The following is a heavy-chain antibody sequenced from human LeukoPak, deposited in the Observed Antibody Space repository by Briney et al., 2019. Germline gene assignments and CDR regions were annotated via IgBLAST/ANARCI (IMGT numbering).Heavy chain of an antibody. J-gene: IGHJ4*02. D-gene: IGHD3-10*01. Sequence: PGGSLRLSCAASGFTFDDYGMSWVRQAPGKGLEWVANIKQDGSEKYYVDSVKGRFTISRDNAKNSLYLQMNSLRAEDTAVYYCARDLGVLWFGESNPFDYWGQGTLVTVSS. V-gene: IGHV3-7*01. CDR2: IKQDGSEK. CDR3: ARDLGVLWFGESNPFDY. CDR1: GFTFDDYG.